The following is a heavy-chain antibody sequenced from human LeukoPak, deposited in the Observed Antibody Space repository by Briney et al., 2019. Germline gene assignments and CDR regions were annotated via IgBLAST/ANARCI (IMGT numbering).Heavy chain of an antibody. V-gene: IGHV3-30*02. J-gene: IGHJ6*02. CDR1: GFTFSSYG. CDR2: IRYDGSNK. Sequence: GGSLRLSCAASGFTFSSYGMHWVRQAPGKGLEWVAFIRYDGSNKYYADSVKGRFTISRDNSKNTLYLQMNSLRAEDTAVYYCARQLTGTYYYGMDVWGQGTTVTVSS. CDR3: ARQLTGTYYYGMDV. D-gene: IGHD7-27*01.